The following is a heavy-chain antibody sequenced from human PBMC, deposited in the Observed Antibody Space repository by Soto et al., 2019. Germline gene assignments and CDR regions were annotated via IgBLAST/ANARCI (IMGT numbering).Heavy chain of an antibody. CDR3: ARGDYGTGGYPFPCFDY. Sequence: HEHLVQSGAEVKRPGASLKVSCKASGYSFTGYYIHWVRQAPGQGLEWMGWINPDSGATNYAQNFQGRVTRTSDTSISTASMDLTSLTSDDTAVYYCARGDYGTGGYPFPCFDYWGQGTLVIVSS. V-gene: IGHV1-2*02. J-gene: IGHJ4*02. CDR2: INPDSGAT. D-gene: IGHD2-8*02. CDR1: GYSFTGYY.